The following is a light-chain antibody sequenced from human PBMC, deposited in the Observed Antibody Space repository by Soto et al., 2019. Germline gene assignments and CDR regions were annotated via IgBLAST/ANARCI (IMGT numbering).Light chain of an antibody. V-gene: IGKV1-33*01. CDR2: DAF. Sequence: DIQMIQSPSSLSASVGDRVTITCQATQDIRNYLNWYQQKPGKVPKVLTYDAFNLQTGVSSRFSGSGSGTDFTFTISSLQPEDIATYYCQQYDKFPYTFGQGTKVDIK. CDR3: QQYDKFPYT. CDR1: QDIRNY. J-gene: IGKJ2*01.